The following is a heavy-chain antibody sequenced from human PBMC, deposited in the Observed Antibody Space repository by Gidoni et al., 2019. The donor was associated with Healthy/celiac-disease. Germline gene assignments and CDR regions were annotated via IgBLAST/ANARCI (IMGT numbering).Heavy chain of an antibody. Sequence: QVQLQESGPGLVKPSQTLSLTCTVSGGSISSGGYYWSWIRQRPGKGLEWIGYIYYSGSNYYNPSLKSRVTMSVDTSKNQFSLKLSSVTAADTAVFYCARSGGGLDWFDPWGQGTLVTVSS. CDR2: IYYSGSN. V-gene: IGHV4-31*03. D-gene: IGHD3-10*01. CDR3: ARSGGGLDWFDP. J-gene: IGHJ5*02. CDR1: GGSISSGGYY.